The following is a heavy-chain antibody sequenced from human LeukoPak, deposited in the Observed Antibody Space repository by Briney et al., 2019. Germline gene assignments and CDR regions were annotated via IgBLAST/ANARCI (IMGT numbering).Heavy chain of an antibody. D-gene: IGHD3-9*01. CDR3: VSGDVLRYFDWLLGFDY. CDR1: GGSISSYY. CDR2: IYYSGST. Sequence: SETLSLTCTVSGGSISSYYWSWIRQPPGKGLEWIGYIYYSGSTNYNPSLKSRVTISVDTSKNQFSLKLSSVTAADTAVYYCVSGDVLRYFDWLLGFDYWGQGTLVTVSS. V-gene: IGHV4-59*01. J-gene: IGHJ4*02.